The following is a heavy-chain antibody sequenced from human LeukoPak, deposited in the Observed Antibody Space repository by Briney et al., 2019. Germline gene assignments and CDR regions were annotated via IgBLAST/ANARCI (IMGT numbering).Heavy chain of an antibody. CDR1: GGSISSGSYY. D-gene: IGHD3-16*02. J-gene: IGHJ3*02. CDR3: ARAPPYDNLWGSYRYIDLLGGLDI. CDR2: IYTSGST. V-gene: IGHV4-61*02. Sequence: PSETLSLTCTVSGGSISSGSYYWSWIRQPAGKGLEWIGRIYTSGSTNYNPSLKSRVTISVDTSTNQFSLKLSSVTAADTAVYYCARAPPYDNLWGSYRYIDLLGGLDIWGQGTMVTVSS.